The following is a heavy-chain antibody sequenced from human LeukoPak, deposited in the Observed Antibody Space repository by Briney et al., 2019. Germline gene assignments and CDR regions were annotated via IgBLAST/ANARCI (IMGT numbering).Heavy chain of an antibody. CDR1: GGSFSGYY. V-gene: IGHV4-34*01. CDR2: INHSGST. CDR3: ARVGYCSSTSCYLKASYFDY. D-gene: IGHD2-2*01. J-gene: IGHJ4*02. Sequence: SETLSLTCAVYGGSFSGYYWSWIRQPPGKGLEWIGEINHSGSTNYNPSLKSRVTISVDTSKNQFSLKLSSVTAADTAVYYCARVGYCSSTSCYLKASYFDYWGQGTLVTVSS.